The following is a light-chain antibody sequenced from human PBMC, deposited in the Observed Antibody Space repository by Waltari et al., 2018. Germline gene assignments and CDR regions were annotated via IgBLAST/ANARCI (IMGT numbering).Light chain of an antibody. J-gene: IGLJ1*01. CDR3: SSYTSSSTYV. V-gene: IGLV2-14*01. CDR2: EVS. CDR1: SRDVGGYHY. Sequence: QSALTQPASVSGSPGQSIPISCTGTSRDVGGYHYASWSQQHPGKAPNLMIYEVSNRPSGVSNRFSGSKSGNTASLTISGLQAEDEADYYCSSYTSSSTYVFGTGTKVTVL.